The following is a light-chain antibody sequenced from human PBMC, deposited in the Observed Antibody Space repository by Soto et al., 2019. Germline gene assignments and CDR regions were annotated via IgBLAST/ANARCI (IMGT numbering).Light chain of an antibody. Sequence: EILMTQSPSTLSVCPGERDTLSCRASQSIGSKLAWYQQRPGQAPRLLIYGASTRATGIPSRFSGSGSGTEFTLTITSLQSEDNALYYCQQYYNWQPRFGQGTKVDIK. CDR1: QSIGSK. CDR3: QQYYNWQPR. CDR2: GAS. J-gene: IGKJ1*01. V-gene: IGKV3-15*01.